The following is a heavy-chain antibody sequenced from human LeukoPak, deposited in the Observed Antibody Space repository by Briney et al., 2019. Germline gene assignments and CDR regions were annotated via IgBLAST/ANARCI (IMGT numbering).Heavy chain of an antibody. V-gene: IGHV3-66*01. D-gene: IGHD5-24*01. Sequence: PGGSLRLSCAASGFTVSSNYMSWVRQAPGKGLEWVSVIYSGGSTYYADSVKGRFTISRDNSKNTLYLQMNSLRAEDTAVYYCAREQSPYYYYGMDVWGQGTPVTVSS. J-gene: IGHJ6*02. CDR1: GFTVSSNY. CDR3: AREQSPYYYYGMDV. CDR2: IYSGGST.